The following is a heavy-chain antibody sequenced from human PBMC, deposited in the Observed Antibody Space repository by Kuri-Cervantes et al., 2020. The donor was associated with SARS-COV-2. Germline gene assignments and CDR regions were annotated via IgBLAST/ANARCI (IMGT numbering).Heavy chain of an antibody. Sequence: GESLKISCAASGFTFSSYAMHWVRQAPGEGLEWVAVISYDGSNKYYADSVKGRFTISRDNSKNTLYLQMNSLRAEDTAVYYCARAYCSSTSCQLDYWGQGTLVTVSS. CDR1: GFTFSSYA. J-gene: IGHJ4*02. D-gene: IGHD2-2*01. CDR3: ARAYCSSTSCQLDY. CDR2: ISYDGSNK. V-gene: IGHV3-30-3*01.